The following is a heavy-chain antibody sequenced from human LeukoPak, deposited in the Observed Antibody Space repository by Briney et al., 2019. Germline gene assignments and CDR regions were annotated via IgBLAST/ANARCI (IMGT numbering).Heavy chain of an antibody. V-gene: IGHV4-4*07. J-gene: IGHJ5*02. CDR3: ARDTTYYDFWSGYHQSGFDP. CDR1: GGSISSYY. Sequence: SETLSLTCTVSGGSISSYYWSWIRQPAGKGLEWIGRIYTSGSTNYNPSLKSRVTMSVDTSRNQFSLKLSSVTDADTAVYYCARDTTYYDFWSGYHQSGFDPWGQGTLVTVSS. D-gene: IGHD3-3*01. CDR2: IYTSGST.